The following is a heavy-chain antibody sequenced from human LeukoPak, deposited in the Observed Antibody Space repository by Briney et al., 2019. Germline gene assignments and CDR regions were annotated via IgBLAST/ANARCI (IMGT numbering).Heavy chain of an antibody. CDR3: AKVGSYYDILTGIDY. D-gene: IGHD3-9*01. J-gene: IGHJ4*02. CDR2: ITGSGGST. CDR1: GFTFSSYA. Sequence: VQPGASLRLSCAASGFTFSSYAMSWVRQAPGKGLEWVSGITGSGGSTYYVGSVKGRFSISRDNSKNTVYLQMNSLRAEDTAVYYCAKVGSYYDILTGIDYWGQGTLVTVSS. V-gene: IGHV3-23*01.